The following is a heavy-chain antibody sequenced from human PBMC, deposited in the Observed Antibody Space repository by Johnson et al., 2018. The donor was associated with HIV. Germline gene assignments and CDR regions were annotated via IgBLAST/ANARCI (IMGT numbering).Heavy chain of an antibody. CDR2: ISYDGSNQ. Sequence: QMLLVESGGGVVQPGRSLRLSCTASGFTFSNYAIHWVRQAPGKGLEWVTVISYDGSNQYYADSVKGRFTISRDNSKNTLYLQMNSLRAEDTAVYYCAKDEEGELELPDAFDIWGQGTMVTVSS. CDR3: AKDEEGELELPDAFDI. J-gene: IGHJ3*02. CDR1: GFTFSNYA. D-gene: IGHD1-7*01. V-gene: IGHV3-30*04.